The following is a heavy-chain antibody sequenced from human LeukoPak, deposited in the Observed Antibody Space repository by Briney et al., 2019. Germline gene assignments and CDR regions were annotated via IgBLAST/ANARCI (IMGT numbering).Heavy chain of an antibody. CDR2: INHTGST. CDR3: VGWGLSETYVISDY. V-gene: IGHV4-34*01. CDR1: GGSFSGYY. J-gene: IGHJ4*02. D-gene: IGHD3-10*01. Sequence: SETLSLTCAMSGGSFSGYYWTWIRQPPGKGLEWIREINHTGSTKYNPSLKSRVTISVDTSKNQFSLRLSSVTAADTAVYYCVGWGLSETYVISDYWGQGTLVTVSS.